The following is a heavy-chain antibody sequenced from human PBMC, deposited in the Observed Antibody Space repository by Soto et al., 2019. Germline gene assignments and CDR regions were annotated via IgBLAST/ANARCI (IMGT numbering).Heavy chain of an antibody. D-gene: IGHD3-3*01. V-gene: IGHV1-69*08. CDR3: ARDRITTRGDAFDL. J-gene: IGHJ3*01. CDR1: GGTLSTYI. Sequence: QVQLVQSGAEVRKPGSSVKVSCKAPGGTLSTYIISWVRQAPGQGLEWMGRIIPIPDITNYAQKFQGRVTVTAARSTSRAYMELTSLKSEDTAVYYCARDRITTRGDAFDLWGQGTMVTLSS. CDR2: IIPIPDIT.